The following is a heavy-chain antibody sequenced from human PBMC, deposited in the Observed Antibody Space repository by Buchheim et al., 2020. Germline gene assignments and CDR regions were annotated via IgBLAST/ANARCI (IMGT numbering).Heavy chain of an antibody. Sequence: EVQLLESGGGLVQPGGSLRLSCAASGFTFSSYAMNWVRQAPGKGLEWVSGISGSGGSAYYADSVKGRFTISRDNSKTTLFLQMNSLRAEDTAVYYCAKADGSIFGVVSYFDYWGQGTL. CDR2: ISGSGGSA. D-gene: IGHD3-3*01. V-gene: IGHV3-23*01. CDR3: AKADGSIFGVVSYFDY. J-gene: IGHJ4*02. CDR1: GFTFSSYA.